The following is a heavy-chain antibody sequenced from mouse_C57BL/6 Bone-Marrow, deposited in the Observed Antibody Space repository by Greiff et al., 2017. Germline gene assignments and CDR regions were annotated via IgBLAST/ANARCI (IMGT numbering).Heavy chain of an antibody. CDR2: ISSGGSYT. CDR3: ARHNTTVQFAY. D-gene: IGHD1-1*01. J-gene: IGHJ3*01. V-gene: IGHV5-6*01. Sequence: EVKLVESGGDLVKPGGSLKLSCAASGFTFSSYGMSWVRQTPDNRLEWVATISSGGSYTYYPDSVKGRFTISRDNAKNTLYLQMSSLKSEDTAMYYCARHNTTVQFAYWGQGTLVTVSA. CDR1: GFTFSSYG.